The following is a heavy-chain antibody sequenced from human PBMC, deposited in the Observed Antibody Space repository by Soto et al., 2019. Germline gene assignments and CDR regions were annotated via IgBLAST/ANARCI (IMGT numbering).Heavy chain of an antibody. J-gene: IGHJ4*01. CDR1: DDSFRGAEYY. V-gene: IGHV4-61*08. D-gene: IGHD6-19*01. CDR3: ARGPAYIDGWRSFDL. CDR2: TYYNGDT. Sequence: PSETLSLTCTVSDDSFRGAEYYWSWIRQPLGKGPEWIGYTYYNGDTKYNPALRSRVTMSEDTSKNPFSLRLSSVTAADTAVYFCARGPAYIDGWRSFDLWGRGILVTVSS.